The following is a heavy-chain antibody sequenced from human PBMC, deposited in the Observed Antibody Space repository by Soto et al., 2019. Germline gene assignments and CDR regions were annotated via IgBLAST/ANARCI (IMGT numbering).Heavy chain of an antibody. D-gene: IGHD4-17*01. CDR1: GFTFSSYA. Sequence: GSLSLSCAASGFTFSSYAMHWVRQAPGKGLEYVSAISSNGGSTYYANSVKGRFTISRDNSKNTLYLQMGSLRAEDMAVYYCARDGLRQYAFDIWGQGTMVTVSS. V-gene: IGHV3-64*01. CDR2: ISSNGGST. J-gene: IGHJ3*02. CDR3: ARDGLRQYAFDI.